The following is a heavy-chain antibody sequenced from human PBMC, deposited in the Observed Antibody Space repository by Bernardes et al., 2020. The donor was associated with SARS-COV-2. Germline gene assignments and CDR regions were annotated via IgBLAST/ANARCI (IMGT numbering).Heavy chain of an antibody. CDR1: GFTFSKNA. D-gene: IGHD6-6*01. CDR3: SKNAKYSSSAMEV. J-gene: IGHJ6*02. V-gene: IGHV3-23*01. CDR2: ISAIGGST. Sequence: GGSLRLSCVASGFTFSKNAMTWVRQAPGKGLEWVSAISAIGGSTYYAESVKGRFTISRDNSRNTLYLEMNSLRAEDTAVYYCSKNAKYSSSAMEVWGQGTTGSVS.